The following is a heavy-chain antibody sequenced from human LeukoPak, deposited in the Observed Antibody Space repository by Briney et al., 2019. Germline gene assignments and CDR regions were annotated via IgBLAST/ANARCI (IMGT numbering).Heavy chain of an antibody. CDR1: GYTFTGYY. CDR3: ARATPDIAAAGTVSDY. Sequence: ASVKVSCKASGYTFTGYYMHWVRQAPGQGLEWMGWINTNTGNPTYAQGFTGRFVFSLDTSVSTAYLQISSLKAEDTAVYYCARATPDIAAAGTVSDYWGQGTLVTVSS. CDR2: INTNTGNP. J-gene: IGHJ4*02. V-gene: IGHV7-4-1*02. D-gene: IGHD6-13*01.